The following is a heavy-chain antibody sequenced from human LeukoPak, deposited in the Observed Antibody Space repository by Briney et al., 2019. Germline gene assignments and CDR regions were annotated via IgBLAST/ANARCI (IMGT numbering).Heavy chain of an antibody. CDR3: ARASPTQRYLPDPDYYYGMDV. Sequence: SETLSLTCTVSGGSIRSGTYYWGWIRQPPGKGLEWVGSVHYSGSTYYNPSLKSRVTISVDTSKNQFSLKLSSVTAADTAVYYCARASPTQRYLPDPDYYYGMDVWGQGTTVTVSS. CDR2: VHYSGST. J-gene: IGHJ6*02. D-gene: IGHD3-9*01. V-gene: IGHV4-39*07. CDR1: GGSIRSGTYY.